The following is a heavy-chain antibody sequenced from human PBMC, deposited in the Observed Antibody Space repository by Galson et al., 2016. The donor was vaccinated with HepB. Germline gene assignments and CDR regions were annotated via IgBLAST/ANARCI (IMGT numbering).Heavy chain of an antibody. CDR3: AKHSYYYQTTDTSGGDY. Sequence: SLRLSCAASGFTFSNYAMSWVRQAPGKGLEWASDISDTGSHTYYAGSVKGRFTISRDNSKNTLYLQMNSLRAEDSAIYHCAKHSYYYQTTDTSGGDYWGRGALVTVSS. CDR2: ISDTGSHT. CDR1: GFTFSNYA. V-gene: IGHV3-23*01. J-gene: IGHJ4*02. D-gene: IGHD3-22*01.